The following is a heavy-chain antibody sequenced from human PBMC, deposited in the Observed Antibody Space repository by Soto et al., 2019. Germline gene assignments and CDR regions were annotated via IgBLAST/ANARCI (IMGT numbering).Heavy chain of an antibody. CDR2: ISSSGTTM. J-gene: IGHJ4*02. V-gene: IGHV3-11*01. Sequence: GGSLRLSCAASRFTFSDYYMSWIRQAPGKGLEWISYISSSGTTMYYADSVKGRFTISRDNAKNPLSLQMNSLRAEDTAVYYCARGILGPAAMFGLFDSWGQGTLVTVSS. CDR3: ARGILGPAAMFGLFDS. CDR1: RFTFSDYY. D-gene: IGHD2-2*01.